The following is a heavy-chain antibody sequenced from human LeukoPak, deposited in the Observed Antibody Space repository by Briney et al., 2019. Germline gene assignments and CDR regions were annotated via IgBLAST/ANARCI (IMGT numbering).Heavy chain of an antibody. D-gene: IGHD4-17*01. V-gene: IGHV3-23*01. J-gene: IGHJ4*02. CDR2: ITGSGGST. CDR1: GFTFSSYA. CDR3: AKDLDSYGDYYFDD. Sequence: GGSLRLSCAASGFTFSSYAMSWVRQAPGKGLEWVSAITGSGGSTYYADSVKGRFTISRDNSKNTLYLQMNSLRAEDTAVYYCAKDLDSYGDYYFDDWGQGTLVTVSS.